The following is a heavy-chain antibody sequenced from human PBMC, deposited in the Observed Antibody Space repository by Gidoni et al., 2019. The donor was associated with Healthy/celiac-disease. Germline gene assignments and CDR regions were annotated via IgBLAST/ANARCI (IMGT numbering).Heavy chain of an antibody. J-gene: IGHJ5*02. CDR1: GFSLSTSGVG. CDR2: IYWTDDK. V-gene: IGHV2-5*01. CDR3: AHSSVDSSGWHFLCSAVSS. Sequence: QITLKESGPTLVIHTQTLTLTCTFSGFSLSTSGVGVGWIRQPPGKALEWLALIYWTDDKRYRPSLERMLTITNDTSNNQVVLTMPNMDPLDTATYYFAHSSVDSSGWHFLCSAVSSWGQGTLVTVSS. D-gene: IGHD6-19*01.